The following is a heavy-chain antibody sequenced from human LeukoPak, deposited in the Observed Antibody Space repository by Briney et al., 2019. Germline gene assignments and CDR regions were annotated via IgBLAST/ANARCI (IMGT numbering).Heavy chain of an antibody. CDR2: IYYSGST. CDR1: GGSISSSSYY. D-gene: IGHD3-22*01. Sequence: PSETLSLTCTVSGGSISSSSYYWGWIRQPPGKGLEWIGSIYYSGSTYYNPSLKSRVTISVDTSMNQFSLKLSSVTAADTAVYYCARPGDYYDSSGYNWGQGTLVTVSS. CDR3: ARPGDYYDSSGYN. V-gene: IGHV4-39*01. J-gene: IGHJ4*02.